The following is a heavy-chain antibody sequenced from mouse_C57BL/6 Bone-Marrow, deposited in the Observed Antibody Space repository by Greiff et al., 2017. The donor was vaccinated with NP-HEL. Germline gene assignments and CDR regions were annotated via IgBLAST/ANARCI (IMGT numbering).Heavy chain of an antibody. D-gene: IGHD1-1*01. CDR1: GYAFSSYW. Sequence: VQGVESGAELVKPGASVKISCKASGYAFSSYWMNWVKQRPGKGLEWIGQIYPGDGDTNYNGKFKGKATLTADKSSSTAYMQLSSLTSEDSAVYFCARGVYYYGSSPWFAYWGQGTLVTVSA. CDR2: IYPGDGDT. V-gene: IGHV1-80*01. J-gene: IGHJ3*01. CDR3: ARGVYYYGSSPWFAY.